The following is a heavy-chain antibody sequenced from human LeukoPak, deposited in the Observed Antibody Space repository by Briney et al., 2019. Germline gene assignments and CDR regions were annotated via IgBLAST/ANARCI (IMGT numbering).Heavy chain of an antibody. J-gene: IGHJ5*02. V-gene: IGHV5-51*01. CDR3: ARQGYSSGWYPPLNWFDP. CDR1: GYSFTSYW. D-gene: IGHD6-19*01. Sequence: GESLKISCKGSGYSFTSYWSGWVRQMPGKGLEWMGIIYPGDSDTRYSPSFQGQVTISADKSISTAYLQWSSLKASDTAMYYCARQGYSSGWYPPLNWFDPWGQGTLVTVSS. CDR2: IYPGDSDT.